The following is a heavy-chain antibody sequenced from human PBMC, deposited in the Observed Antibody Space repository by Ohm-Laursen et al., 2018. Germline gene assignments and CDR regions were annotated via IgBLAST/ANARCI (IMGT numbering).Heavy chain of an antibody. V-gene: IGHV1-18*01. CDR3: ARDAEWEPGGGMDV. D-gene: IGHD1-26*01. J-gene: IGHJ6*02. CDR2: ISAHTGNT. CDR1: GYTFTSYG. Sequence: ASVKFSCNASGYTFTSYGISWVRQAPGQGLEWLGWISAHTGNTKNAQKAQGRVSMTTDTSTRTAYMELRSLRSDDTAVYYCARDAEWEPGGGMDVWGQGTTVTVSS.